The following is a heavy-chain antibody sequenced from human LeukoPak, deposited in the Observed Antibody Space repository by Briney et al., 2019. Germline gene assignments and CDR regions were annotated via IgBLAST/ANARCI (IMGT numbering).Heavy chain of an antibody. Sequence: GGSLRLSCAASGFTFSGYTMNWVRQAPGKGLEWVSYISSSSSSIYYADSARGRFTISRDNAKNSLYLQMNSLRDEDTAVYYCATSVIRGQGTLVTVSS. CDR1: GFTFSGYT. D-gene: IGHD2-21*01. J-gene: IGHJ4*02. V-gene: IGHV3-48*02. CDR2: ISSSSSSI. CDR3: ATSVI.